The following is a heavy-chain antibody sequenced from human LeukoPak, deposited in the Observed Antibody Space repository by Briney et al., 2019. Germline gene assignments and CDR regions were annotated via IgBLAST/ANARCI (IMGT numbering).Heavy chain of an antibody. CDR1: GFTFSSYG. CDR3: AKASTGSGWYAGY. J-gene: IGHJ4*02. CDR2: ISYDGSNK. V-gene: IGHV3-30*18. D-gene: IGHD6-19*01. Sequence: KSGGSLRLSCAASGFTFSSYGMHWVRQAPGKGLEGVAVISYDGSNKYYADSVKGRFTISRDNSKNTLYLQMNSLRAEDTAVYYCAKASTGSGWYAGYWGQGTLVTVSS.